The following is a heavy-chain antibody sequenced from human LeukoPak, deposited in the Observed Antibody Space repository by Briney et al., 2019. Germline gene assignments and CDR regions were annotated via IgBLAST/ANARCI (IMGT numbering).Heavy chain of an antibody. V-gene: IGHV4-59*01. D-gene: IGHD3-10*01. CDR2: IYYSGSI. CDR1: GGSISSYY. CDR3: ARRMVVDSGRNYYYYGMDV. J-gene: IGHJ6*04. Sequence: SETLSLTCTVSGGSISSYYWSWIRQPPGKGLEWIGYIYYSGSINYNPSLKSRVTISVDTSKNQFSLKLSSVTAADTAVYYCARRMVVDSGRNYYYYGMDVWGKGTTVTVSS.